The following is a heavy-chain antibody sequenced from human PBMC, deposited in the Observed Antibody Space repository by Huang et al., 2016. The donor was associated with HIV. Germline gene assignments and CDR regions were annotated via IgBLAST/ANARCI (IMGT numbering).Heavy chain of an antibody. CDR1: GGSFSDQI. Sequence: GPAVRKPGSSVKVSCQAPGGSFSDQIISWVRQAPGQRFEWMGGIIPLFRAPAYAQEFKGRVTMTADESTATIYMELNSLTSEDTAVYYCAMSLRYQYDSRSYWGRYFDYWGQGTLVTVSS. CDR2: IIPLFRAP. D-gene: IGHD3-16*01. CDR3: AMSLRYQYDSRSYWGRYFDY. J-gene: IGHJ4*02. V-gene: IGHV1-69*01.